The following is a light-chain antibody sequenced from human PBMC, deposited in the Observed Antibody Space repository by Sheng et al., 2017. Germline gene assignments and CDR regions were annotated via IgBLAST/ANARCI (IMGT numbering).Light chain of an antibody. J-gene: IGKJ2*01. CDR2: IAS. V-gene: IGKV1-9*01. Sequence: IQVTQSPSSLSASVGDRVTITCRASQGIENHLAWYQQKPGKPPKLLIYIASTLQTGVPSRFSGTRSGTDFSLTISSLQPEDFATYYCQLLHSHPPFTFGQGTKVGDQT. CDR3: QLLHSHPPFT. CDR1: QGIENH.